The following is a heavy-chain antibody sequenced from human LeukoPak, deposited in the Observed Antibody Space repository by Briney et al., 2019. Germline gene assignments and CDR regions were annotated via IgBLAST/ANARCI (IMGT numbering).Heavy chain of an antibody. CDR3: ARDLYCSGGSCFDY. D-gene: IGHD2-15*01. V-gene: IGHV1-2*02. J-gene: IGHJ4*02. CDR1: GYTFTGYY. Sequence: ASVKVSCKASGYTFTGYYMHWVRQAPGQGLEWMGWINPNSGGTNYAQKFQGRVTMTRDTSISTAYMELSRLRSDDTAVYYCARDLYCSGGSCFDYWGQGTLVTVSS. CDR2: INPNSGGT.